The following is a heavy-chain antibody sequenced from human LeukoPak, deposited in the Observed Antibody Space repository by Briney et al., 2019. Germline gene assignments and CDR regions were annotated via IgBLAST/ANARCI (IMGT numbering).Heavy chain of an antibody. V-gene: IGHV4-4*07. D-gene: IGHD4-11*01. CDR1: GNSISSYY. J-gene: IGHJ4*02. Sequence: SETLSLTCTVSGNSISSYYWSWIRQPAGKGLEWIGRTYTSGSTNYNPSLKSRVTMSVDTSKNQFSLNLSSVTAADTAFYYCARETTGLARYFDYWGQGTLVTVSS. CDR3: ARETTGLARYFDY. CDR2: TYTSGST.